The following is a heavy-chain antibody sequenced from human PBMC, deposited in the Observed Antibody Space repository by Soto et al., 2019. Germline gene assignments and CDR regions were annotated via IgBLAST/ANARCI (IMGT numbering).Heavy chain of an antibody. CDR1: GFTFSSYW. V-gene: IGHV3-7*01. Sequence: GESLKISCAASGFTFSSYWMSWVRQAPGKGLEWVANIKQDGSEKYYVDSVKGRFTISRDNAKNSLYLQMNSLRAGDTAVYYCAREFTRESVVVIADEYFQHWGQGTLVTVSS. D-gene: IGHD2-21*01. CDR3: AREFTRESVVVIADEYFQH. J-gene: IGHJ1*01. CDR2: IKQDGSEK.